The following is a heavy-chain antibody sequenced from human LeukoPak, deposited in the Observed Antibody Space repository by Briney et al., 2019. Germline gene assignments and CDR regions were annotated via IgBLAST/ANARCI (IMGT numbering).Heavy chain of an antibody. V-gene: IGHV3-30*18. CDR3: AKVRGYSYGYGAFDI. CDR2: ISYDGSNK. Sequence: GGSLRLSCAASGFTFSSYGMHWVRQAPGKGLEWVAVISYDGSNKYYADSVKGRFTISRDNSKNTLYLQMNSLRAEDTAVYYCAKVRGYSYGYGAFDIWGQGTMVTVSS. D-gene: IGHD5-18*01. J-gene: IGHJ3*02. CDR1: GFTFSSYG.